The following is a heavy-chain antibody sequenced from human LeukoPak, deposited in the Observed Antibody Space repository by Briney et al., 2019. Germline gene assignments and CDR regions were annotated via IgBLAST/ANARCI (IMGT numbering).Heavy chain of an antibody. Sequence: PGESLRLSCTASGSTFSTYPMTWVRQAPGPGLEWVSAISGNSVTIYYADSVKGRFTISRDNSKNTLYLQMYSLRAEDTAVYYCAKILSGTYSFDLWGQGTLVTVSS. CDR3: AKILSGTYSFDL. CDR1: GSTFSTYP. CDR2: ISGNSVTI. D-gene: IGHD1-26*01. J-gene: IGHJ4*02. V-gene: IGHV3-23*01.